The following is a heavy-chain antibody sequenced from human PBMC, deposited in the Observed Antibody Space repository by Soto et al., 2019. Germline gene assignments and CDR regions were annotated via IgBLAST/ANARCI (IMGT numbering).Heavy chain of an antibody. D-gene: IGHD6-6*01. V-gene: IGHV5-51*01. CDR2: IYPGDSDT. CDR3: ARVESSSSSGNWFDP. J-gene: IGHJ5*02. CDR1: GYSFTSYW. Sequence: PGESLKISCKGSGYSFTSYWIGWVRQMPGKGLEWMGIIYPGDSDTRYSPSFQGQVTISAGKSISTAYLQWSSLKASDTAMYYCARVESSSSSGNWFDPWGQGTLVTVSS.